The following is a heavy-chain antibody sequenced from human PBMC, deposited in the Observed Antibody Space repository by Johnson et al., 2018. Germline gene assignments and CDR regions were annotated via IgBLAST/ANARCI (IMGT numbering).Heavy chain of an antibody. V-gene: IGHV4-39*01. CDR1: GGSISSTNYY. J-gene: IGHJ3*02. CDR3: ARNGVVRSFDI. CDR2: IYYSGST. Sequence: QVQLQESGPGLVKPSETLSLTCTVSGGSISSTNYYWGWIRQPPGKGLEWIGSIYYSGSTYYNPSLKSRVTISVDTSKNQFSLKRSSVTAADTAVYYCARNGVVRSFDIWGQGTMVTVSA. D-gene: IGHD3-3*01.